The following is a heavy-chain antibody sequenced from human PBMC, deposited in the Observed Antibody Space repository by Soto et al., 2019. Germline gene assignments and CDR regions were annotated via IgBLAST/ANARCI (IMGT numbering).Heavy chain of an antibody. J-gene: IGHJ6*02. CDR1: GFTWSIYM. Sequence: PGGSLSLSCSASGFTWSIYMMNWGRQAPGKGLEWVAVTSYDGRNKYYADSVKGRFTISRDNSKNTLYLQMNSLRVEDTAVYYCAKDKEYQVLLRLGYLWGQGTTVTVSS. CDR3: AKDKEYQVLLRLGYL. CDR2: TSYDGRNK. V-gene: IGHV3-30*18. D-gene: IGHD2-2*01.